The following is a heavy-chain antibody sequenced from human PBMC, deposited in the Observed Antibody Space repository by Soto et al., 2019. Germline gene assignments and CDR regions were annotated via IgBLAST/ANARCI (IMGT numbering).Heavy chain of an antibody. Sequence: LSLTCAVSGGSISSGGYSWSWIRQPPGKGLEWIGYIYHSGSTNYNPSLKSRVTISVDKSKNQFSLKLSSVTAADTAVYYCARWGGDDAYGMDVWGQGTTVTVSS. D-gene: IGHD2-21*02. CDR1: GGSISSGGYS. CDR3: ARWGGDDAYGMDV. V-gene: IGHV4-30-2*01. J-gene: IGHJ6*02. CDR2: IYHSGST.